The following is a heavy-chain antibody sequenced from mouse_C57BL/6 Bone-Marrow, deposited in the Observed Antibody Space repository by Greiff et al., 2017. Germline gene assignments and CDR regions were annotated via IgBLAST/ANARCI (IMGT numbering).Heavy chain of an antibody. J-gene: IGHJ2*01. CDR1: GFNIKDDY. V-gene: IGHV14-4*01. D-gene: IGHD2-12*01. Sequence: EVKLMESGAELVRPGASVKLSCTASGFNIKDDYMHWVKQRPEQGLEWIGWIDPENGDTEYASKFQGKATITADTSSNTAYLQLSSLTSEDTAVYYCTPYYSLDYWGQGTTLTGSS. CDR2: IDPENGDT. CDR3: TPYYSLDY.